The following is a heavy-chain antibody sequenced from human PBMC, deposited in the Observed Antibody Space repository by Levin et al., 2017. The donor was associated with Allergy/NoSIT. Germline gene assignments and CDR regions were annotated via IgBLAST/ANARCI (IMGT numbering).Heavy chain of an antibody. CDR3: ARDGWYRGGWFDP. CDR2: INPNSGGT. Sequence: ASVKVSCKASGYTFTGYYMHWVRQAPGQGLEWMGRINPNSGGTNYAQKFQGRVTMTRDTSISTAYMELSRLRSDDTAVYYCARDGWYRGGWFDPWGQGTLVTVSS. D-gene: IGHD6-19*01. J-gene: IGHJ5*02. V-gene: IGHV1-2*06. CDR1: GYTFTGYY.